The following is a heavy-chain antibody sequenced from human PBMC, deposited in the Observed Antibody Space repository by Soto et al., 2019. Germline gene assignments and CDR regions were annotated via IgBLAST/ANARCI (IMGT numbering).Heavy chain of an antibody. Sequence: GGSLRLSCAASGFTFSSYGMHWVRQAPGKGLEWVAVIWYDGSNKYYADSVKGRFTISRDNSKNTLYLQMNSLRAEDTAVYYCARDEGIAVAAPLGWGQGTLVTVSS. D-gene: IGHD6-19*01. V-gene: IGHV3-33*01. CDR3: ARDEGIAVAAPLG. J-gene: IGHJ4*02. CDR2: IWYDGSNK. CDR1: GFTFSSYG.